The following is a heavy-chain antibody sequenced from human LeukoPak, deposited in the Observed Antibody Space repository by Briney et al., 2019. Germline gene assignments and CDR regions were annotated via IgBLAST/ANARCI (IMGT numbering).Heavy chain of an antibody. V-gene: IGHV4-30-2*01. CDR2: IYHSGST. J-gene: IGHJ2*01. CDR3: ARVVVRSNWYFDL. CDR1: GGSISSGGYS. D-gene: IGHD3-10*01. Sequence: SSQTLSLTCAVSGGSISSGGYSWSWIRQPPGKGLEWIGYIYHSGSTYYNPSLKSRVTISVDRSKNQFSLKLSSVTAADTAVYYCARVVVRSNWYFDLWGRGTLVTVSS.